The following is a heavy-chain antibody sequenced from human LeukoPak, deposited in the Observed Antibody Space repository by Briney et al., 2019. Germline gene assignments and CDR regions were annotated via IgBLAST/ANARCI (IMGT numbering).Heavy chain of an antibody. CDR1: GGSFSNYD. V-gene: IGHV4-34*01. Sequence: LETLSLTCAVYGGSFSNYDWTWIRQPPGKGLEWIGEINDNGRTNYNPSLKSRLTISADTSKNQFSLKLRSVTAADTAVYYCARGRSRVTVFGVALNWFDSWGQGNLVSVSS. J-gene: IGHJ5*01. CDR3: ARGRSRVTVFGVALNWFDS. D-gene: IGHD3-3*01. CDR2: INDNGRT.